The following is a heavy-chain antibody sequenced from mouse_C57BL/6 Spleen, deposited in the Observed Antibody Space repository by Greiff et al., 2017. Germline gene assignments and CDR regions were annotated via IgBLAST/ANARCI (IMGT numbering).Heavy chain of an antibody. CDR3: ARGVHTTAVATGDYFDY. Sequence: QVQLQQPGAELVRPGTSVKLSCKASGYTFTSYWMHWVKQRPGQGLEWIGVIDPSDSYTNYNQKFKGKATLTVDTSSSTAYMQLSSLTSEDSAVYYCARGVHTTAVATGDYFDYWGQGTTLTVSS. J-gene: IGHJ2*01. CDR2: IDPSDSYT. CDR1: GYTFTSYW. D-gene: IGHD1-1*01. V-gene: IGHV1-59*01.